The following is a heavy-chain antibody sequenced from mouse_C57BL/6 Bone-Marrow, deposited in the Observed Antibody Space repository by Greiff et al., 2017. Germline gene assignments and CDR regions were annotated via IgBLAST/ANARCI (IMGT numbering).Heavy chain of an antibody. Sequence: VKLQQPGAELVKPGASVKLSCKASGYTFTSYWMHWVKQRPGRGLEWIGRIDPNSGGTKYNEKFKSKATLTVDKPSSTAYMQLSSLTSEDSAVYYCAWRGIYYYGSSYYYAMDYWGQGTSVTVSS. CDR3: AWRGIYYYGSSYYYAMDY. J-gene: IGHJ4*01. D-gene: IGHD1-1*01. CDR2: IDPNSGGT. CDR1: GYTFTSYW. V-gene: IGHV1-72*01.